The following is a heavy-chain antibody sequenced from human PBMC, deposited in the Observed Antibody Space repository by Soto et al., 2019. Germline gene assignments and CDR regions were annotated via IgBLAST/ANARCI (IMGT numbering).Heavy chain of an antibody. CDR3: ASSSSSGYYLHYFDY. J-gene: IGHJ4*02. CDR2: ISGSGGST. V-gene: IGHV3-23*01. Sequence: EVQLLESGGGLVQPGGSLRLSCAASGFTFSSYAMRWVRQAPGKGLEWVSAISGSGGSTYYADSVKGRLTIPRDNSKNTLYLQMNSLRAEDTAVYYCASSSSSGYYLHYFDYWGQGTLVTVSS. CDR1: GFTFSSYA. D-gene: IGHD3-22*01.